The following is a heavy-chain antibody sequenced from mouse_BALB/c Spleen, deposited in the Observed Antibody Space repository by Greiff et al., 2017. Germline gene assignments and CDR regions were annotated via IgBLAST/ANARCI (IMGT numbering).Heavy chain of an antibody. CDR1: GFNIKVTY. CDR2: IDPANGNT. V-gene: IGHV14-3*02. J-gene: IGHJ3*01. CDR3: ARGEGRFAY. Sequence: VQLKPSGAELVKPGASVQLSCTASGFNIKVTYLHWVKQRPEQGLVWIGRIDPANGNTQYDPKFQGKATITADTSSNTAYLQLSSLTSEDTAVYYCARGEGRFAYWGEGTLTTVAA. D-gene: IGHD3-3*01.